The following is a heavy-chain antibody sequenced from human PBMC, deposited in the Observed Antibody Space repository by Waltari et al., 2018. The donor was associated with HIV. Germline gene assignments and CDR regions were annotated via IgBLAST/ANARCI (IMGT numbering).Heavy chain of an antibody. J-gene: IGHJ6*02. D-gene: IGHD3-3*01. Sequence: EVQLVESGGGLVKPGGSLRLSCAVSGFTFSSDRMNRVRQARGKGLEELSSLSSSSINRYHADLCKCRFTIPRDNAKNSLYLQMNSMRSEDTAVYYCAGVSIFGVVIHYYYYYGMDVWGQGTTVTVSS. CDR3: AGVSIFGVVIHYYYYYGMDV. CDR2: LSSSSINR. V-gene: IGHV3-21*01. CDR1: GFTFSSDR.